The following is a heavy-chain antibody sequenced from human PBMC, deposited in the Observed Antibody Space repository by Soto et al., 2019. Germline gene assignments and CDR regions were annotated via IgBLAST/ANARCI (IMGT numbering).Heavy chain of an antibody. CDR2: IFHIGST. J-gene: IGHJ5*02. CDR1: GGALTDGGYY. CDR3: ARGGDYDNSFGP. D-gene: IGHD4-17*01. V-gene: IGHV4-31*03. Sequence: QVQLQESGPRLVKPSQTLSLSCSVSGGALTDGGYYWAWIRQHPVKGLEWIGPIFHIGSTHYNPSLRSRVTMSVDTSKNEFSLNLSSVTAADTAVYYCARGGDYDNSFGPWGQGTLVTVSS.